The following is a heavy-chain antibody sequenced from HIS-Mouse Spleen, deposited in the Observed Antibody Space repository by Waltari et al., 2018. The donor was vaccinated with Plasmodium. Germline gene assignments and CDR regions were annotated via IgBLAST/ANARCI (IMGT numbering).Heavy chain of an antibody. D-gene: IGHD6-13*01. Sequence: EVQLVESGGGLVQPGGSLSLSWEASGFTFSSYWRSWVRQAPGRGLEWVANIKQDGSEKYYVDSVKGRFTISRDNAKNSLYLQMNSLRAEDTAVYYCASSWYWYFDLWGRGTLVTVSS. CDR2: IKQDGSEK. CDR1: GFTFSSYW. CDR3: ASSWYWYFDL. J-gene: IGHJ2*01. V-gene: IGHV3-7*01.